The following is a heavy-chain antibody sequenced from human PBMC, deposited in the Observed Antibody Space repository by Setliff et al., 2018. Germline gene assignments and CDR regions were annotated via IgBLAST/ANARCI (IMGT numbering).Heavy chain of an antibody. CDR1: GYTFISYG. V-gene: IGHV1-18*01. CDR3: ARSRILHMVRGVMVLGY. Sequence: ASVKVSCKASGYTFISYGISWVRQAPGQGLEWMGWISAYNGNTNYAQKLQGRVTMTTDTSTSTAYMELRSLRSEDTAVYYCARSRILHMVRGVMVLGYWGQGTLVTVSS. D-gene: IGHD3-10*01. CDR2: ISAYNGNT. J-gene: IGHJ4*02.